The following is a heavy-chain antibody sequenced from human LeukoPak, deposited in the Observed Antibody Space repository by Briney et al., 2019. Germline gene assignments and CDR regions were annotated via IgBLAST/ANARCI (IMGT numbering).Heavy chain of an antibody. CDR3: AGSTPASEWELRIYFDY. J-gene: IGHJ4*02. V-gene: IGHV3-30-3*01. CDR1: GFSFRRYG. D-gene: IGHD1-26*01. CDR2: ISYDGSNK. Sequence: GGCLRLSCAASGFSFRRYGMLWVSQAPGKGLEWVADISYDGSNKYYADSMRGRFTISRDNSNNTLYLQMNSVRPEDPAAYYCAGSTPASEWELRIYFDYWGQGTLVTVSS.